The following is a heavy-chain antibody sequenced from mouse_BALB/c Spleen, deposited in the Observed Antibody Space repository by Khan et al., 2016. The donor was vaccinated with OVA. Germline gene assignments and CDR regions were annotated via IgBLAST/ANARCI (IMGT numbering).Heavy chain of an antibody. V-gene: IGHV1-7*01. CDR3: AASIRFYYSMDY. Sequence: QVQLKESGAALTKPGASVKMSCKATGYTFTSYWMHWVKQRPGQGLEWLGYINPSTGYTEYNQKFKDKATLTTDKSSSTAYMQLSSLTSEDSAVXYCAASIRFYYSMDYWGQGTSVTVSS. J-gene: IGHJ4*01. CDR2: INPSTGYT. CDR1: GYTFTSYW.